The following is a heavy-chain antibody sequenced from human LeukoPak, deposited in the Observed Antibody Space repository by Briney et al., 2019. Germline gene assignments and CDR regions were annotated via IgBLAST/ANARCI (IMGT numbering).Heavy chain of an antibody. CDR2: ISGDGTRT. D-gene: IGHD6-13*01. CDR1: GFTFDDYA. V-gene: IGHV3-43*02. Sequence: PGGSLRLSCAASGFTFDDYAMHWVRQAPAKGLEWVSFISGDGTRTYYADSVKGRFTISRDNSKNSLYLQVNSLRTEDTALYYCAKGAIASAGTQYWGQGTLVTVSS. J-gene: IGHJ4*02. CDR3: AKGAIASAGTQY.